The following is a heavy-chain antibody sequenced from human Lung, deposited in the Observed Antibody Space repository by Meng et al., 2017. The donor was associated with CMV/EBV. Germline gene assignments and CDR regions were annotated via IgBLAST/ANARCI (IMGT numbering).Heavy chain of an antibody. J-gene: IGHJ4*02. Sequence: SGPTLVKPTQTLTLTCSFSGFSLSTDGMRVSWIRQSPEKAPEWLARIDWDDDKFYSTSLKTRLTISKDPSKNQVVLAMTNMDPLDTATYYCARLVSITGSYLGFDFWGQGTRVTVSS. CDR2: IDWDDDK. CDR1: GFSLSTDGMR. V-gene: IGHV2-70*04. CDR3: ARLVSITGSYLGFDF. D-gene: IGHD1-26*01.